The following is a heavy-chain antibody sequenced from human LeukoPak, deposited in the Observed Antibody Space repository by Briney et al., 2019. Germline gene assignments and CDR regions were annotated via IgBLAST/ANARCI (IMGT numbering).Heavy chain of an antibody. CDR2: INHSGST. D-gene: IGHD3-16*02. J-gene: IGHJ4*02. Sequence: SETPSLTCAVYGGSFSGYYWSWIRQPPGKGLEWIGEINHSGSTNYNPSLKSRVTISVDTSMNQFSLKLSSVTAADTAVYYCARGEALAYYDYVWGSYRTVSFFDYWGQGTLVTVSS. CDR3: ARGEALAYYDYVWGSYRTVSFFDY. CDR1: GGSFSGYY. V-gene: IGHV4-34*01.